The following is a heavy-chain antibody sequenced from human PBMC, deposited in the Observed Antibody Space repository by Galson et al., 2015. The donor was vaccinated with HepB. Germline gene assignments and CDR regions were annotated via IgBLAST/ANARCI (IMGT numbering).Heavy chain of an antibody. Sequence: LRLSCAASGFTFSSYAMSWVRQAPGKGLWGVSAISGSGGSTYYADSVKGRFTISRDNSKNTLYLQMNSLRAEDTAVYYCTKDTPTYYDSSGYPDYWGQGTLVTVSS. CDR1: GFTFSSYA. CDR3: TKDTPTYYDSSGYPDY. CDR2: ISGSGGST. D-gene: IGHD3-22*01. J-gene: IGHJ4*02. V-gene: IGHV3-23*01.